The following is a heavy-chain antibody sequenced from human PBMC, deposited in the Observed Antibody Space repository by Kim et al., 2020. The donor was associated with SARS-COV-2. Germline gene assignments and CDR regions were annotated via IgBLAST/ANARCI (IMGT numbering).Heavy chain of an antibody. J-gene: IGHJ4*01. CDR1: GDSVIGNNY. D-gene: IGHD2-8*01. V-gene: IGHV4-39*01. CDR2: IHYSGST. Sequence: SETLSLTCGVSGDSVIGNNYWGWIRQPPGKGLEWIASIHYSGSTYYSPPLKSRATISLDKYENQFSLMLSAVAAADTADYYCAGLQYAGYPPHYFDQWG. CDR3: AGLQYAGYPPHYFDQ.